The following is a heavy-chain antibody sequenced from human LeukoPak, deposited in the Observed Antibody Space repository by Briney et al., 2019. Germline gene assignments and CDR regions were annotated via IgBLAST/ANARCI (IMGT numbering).Heavy chain of an antibody. CDR2: IYYSGST. CDR1: GGSISSYY. CDR3: ARGPYGSGSYGPFDY. V-gene: IGHV4-59*01. D-gene: IGHD3-10*01. Sequence: SETLSLTCTVSGGSISSYYWSWIRQPPGKGLEWIGYIYYSGSTNYNPSLKSRVTISVDTSKNQFSLKLSSVTAADTAVYYCARGPYGSGSYGPFDYWGQGTLVTVSS. J-gene: IGHJ4*02.